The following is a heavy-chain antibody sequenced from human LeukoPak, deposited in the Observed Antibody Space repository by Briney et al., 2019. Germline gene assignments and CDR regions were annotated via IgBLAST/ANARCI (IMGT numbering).Heavy chain of an antibody. J-gene: IGHJ4*02. CDR3: ARRGFWSGYYTGYFDY. CDR1: GYSFTSYW. Sequence: GESLKISCKGSGYSFTSYWIGWVRQMPGKGLEWMGIIYPGDSDTRYSPSFQGQVTISADTSISTAYLQWSSLKASDTAMYYCARRGFWSGYYTGYFDYWGQGTLVTVSS. V-gene: IGHV5-51*01. CDR2: IYPGDSDT. D-gene: IGHD3-3*01.